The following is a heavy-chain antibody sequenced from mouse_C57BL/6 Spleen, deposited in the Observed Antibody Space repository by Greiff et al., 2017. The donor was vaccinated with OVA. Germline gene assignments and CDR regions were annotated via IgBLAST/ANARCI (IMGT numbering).Heavy chain of an antibody. CDR1: GFTFSSYA. CDR2: ISDGGSYT. Sequence: EVQVVESGGGLVKPGGSLKLSCAASGFTFSSYAMSWVRQTPEKRLEWVATISDGGSYTYYPDNVKGRFTISRDNAKNNLYLQMSHLKSEDTAMYYCARDQTAEDAMDYWGQGTSVTVSS. D-gene: IGHD3-2*02. J-gene: IGHJ4*01. CDR3: ARDQTAEDAMDY. V-gene: IGHV5-4*01.